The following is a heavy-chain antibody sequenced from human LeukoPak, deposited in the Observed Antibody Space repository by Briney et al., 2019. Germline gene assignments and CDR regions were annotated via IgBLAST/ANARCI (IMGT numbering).Heavy chain of an antibody. V-gene: IGHV1-18*01. J-gene: IGHJ6*02. CDR3: ARDVTVTHYYGMDV. CDR1: GYTFTSYG. D-gene: IGHD4-11*01. CDR2: ISAYNGIT. Sequence: GASVKVSCKASGYTFTSYGISWLRQAPGQGLAWMGRISAYNGITNYAQKLQGRVTMTTDTSTSTAYMELRSLRSDDTAVYYCARDVTVTHYYGMDVWGQGTTVTVSS.